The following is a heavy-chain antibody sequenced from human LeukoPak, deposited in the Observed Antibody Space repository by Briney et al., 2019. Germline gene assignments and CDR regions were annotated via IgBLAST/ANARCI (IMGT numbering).Heavy chain of an antibody. CDR1: GFTFSSYG. Sequence: GGSLRLSCAASGFTFSSYGMHWVRQAPGKGLEWVTFIRYDGTNKFYADSVKGRFTISRDNSKNTLYLQMNSLRGDDTAVYYCVKVRAARPTTYYYMDVWGKGTTVTVSS. J-gene: IGHJ6*03. D-gene: IGHD6-6*01. CDR3: VKVRAARPTTYYYMDV. V-gene: IGHV3-30*02. CDR2: IRYDGTNK.